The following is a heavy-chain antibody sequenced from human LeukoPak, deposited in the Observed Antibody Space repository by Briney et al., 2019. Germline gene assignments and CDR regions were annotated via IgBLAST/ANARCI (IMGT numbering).Heavy chain of an antibody. J-gene: IGHJ5*02. D-gene: IGHD3-22*01. CDR3: ARVFDDYYDSSADPPLWFDP. CDR1: GGSISSYF. CDR2: VYHSGSP. Sequence: SETLSLTCTVSGGSISSYFWSWIRQPPGMGLEWIGYVYHSGSPNYNPSLKSRVTISVDTSKNQFSLRLRSVTAADTAVYYCARVFDDYYDSSADPPLWFDPWGQGTLVTVSS. V-gene: IGHV4-59*01.